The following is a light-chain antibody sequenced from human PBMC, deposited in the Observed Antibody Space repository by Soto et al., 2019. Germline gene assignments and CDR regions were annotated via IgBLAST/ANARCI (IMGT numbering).Light chain of an antibody. CDR1: SSDVGSYNY. CDR3: ISYTGSDTPYV. Sequence: QSVLTQPASVSGSPGQSVTISCTGTSSDVGSYNYVAWYQQFPGETPKLIIYEVRNRPSGVSSRFSGSKSGNTASLTISGLQAEDEADYYCISYTGSDTPYVFGTGPKVIV. J-gene: IGLJ1*01. V-gene: IGLV2-14*01. CDR2: EVR.